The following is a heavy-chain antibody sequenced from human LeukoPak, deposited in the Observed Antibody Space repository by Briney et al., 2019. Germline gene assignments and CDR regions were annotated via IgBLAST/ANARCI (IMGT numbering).Heavy chain of an antibody. Sequence: SETLSLTCAVYGGSFSGYHWSWIRQPPGRGLEWIGEINHSGSTNYNPSLKSRVTISVDTSKNQFSLKLSSVTAADTAVYYCARNPIAAAGTFDYWGQGTLVTVSS. V-gene: IGHV4-34*01. J-gene: IGHJ4*02. CDR1: GGSFSGYH. CDR3: ARNPIAAAGTFDY. CDR2: INHSGST. D-gene: IGHD6-13*01.